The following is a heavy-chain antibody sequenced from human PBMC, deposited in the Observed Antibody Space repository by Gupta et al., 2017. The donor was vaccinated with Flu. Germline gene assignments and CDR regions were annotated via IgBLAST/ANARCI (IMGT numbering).Heavy chain of an antibody. CDR3: ARIYNWNLQYNWFDP. CDR2: ISSSSSYI. J-gene: IGHJ5*02. D-gene: IGHD1-20*01. V-gene: IGHV3-21*01. CDR1: GFTFSSYS. Sequence: EVQLVESGGGLVKPGGSLRLSCAASGFTFSSYSMNWVRQAPGKGLEWVSSISSSSSYIYYADSVKGRFTISRENAKNSLYLQMNSLRAEDTAVYYCARIYNWNLQYNWFDPWGQGTLVTVSS.